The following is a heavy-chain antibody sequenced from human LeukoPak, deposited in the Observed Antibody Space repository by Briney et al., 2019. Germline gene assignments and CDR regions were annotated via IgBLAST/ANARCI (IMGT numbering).Heavy chain of an antibody. V-gene: IGHV3-33*01. CDR1: GFTFSSNG. CDR3: ARDIVAAGGRYFDH. Sequence: GGSLRLSCAASGFTFSSNGMHWVRQAPGKGLEWVAVIWYDGSNKYYADSVKGRFTISRDNSKNTLYLQMNSLRGEDMALYYCARDIVAAGGRYFDHWGQGTLITVSS. CDR2: IWYDGSNK. J-gene: IGHJ4*02. D-gene: IGHD6-13*01.